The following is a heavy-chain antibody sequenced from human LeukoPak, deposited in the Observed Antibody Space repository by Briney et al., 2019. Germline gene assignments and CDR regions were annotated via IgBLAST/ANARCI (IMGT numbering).Heavy chain of an antibody. CDR3: ARSTNGDSLDY. V-gene: IGHV4-39*07. J-gene: IGHJ4*02. D-gene: IGHD7-27*01. Sequence: SETLSLTCVVSGGSISSTSYYWGWIRQPPGKGLEWIGSIYYSGSTYYSPSLKSRVTISVDTSKNQFSLKLSSVTAADTAVYYCARSTNGDSLDYWGQGTLVTVSS. CDR1: GGSISSTSYY. CDR2: IYYSGST.